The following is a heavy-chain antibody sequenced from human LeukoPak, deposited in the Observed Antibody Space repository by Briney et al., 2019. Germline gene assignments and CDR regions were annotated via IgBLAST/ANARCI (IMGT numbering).Heavy chain of an antibody. J-gene: IGHJ4*02. CDR2: ISAYNGNT. Sequence: EASVKVSCKASGYTFTSYGISWVRQAPGQGLEWMGWISAYNGNTNYAQKLQGRVTMTTDTSTSTAYMELRSLRSDDTDVYYCARSEDIVVVPAAILDYWGQGTLVTVSS. CDR1: GYTFTSYG. V-gene: IGHV1-18*01. CDR3: ARSEDIVVVPAAILDY. D-gene: IGHD2-2*01.